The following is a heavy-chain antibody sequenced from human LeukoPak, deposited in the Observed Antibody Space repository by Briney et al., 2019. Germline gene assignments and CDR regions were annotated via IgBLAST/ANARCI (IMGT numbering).Heavy chain of an antibody. Sequence: PGGSLRLSRAASGFTFSGSAMHWVRQASGKGLEWVGRIRSKANSYATAYAASVKGRFTISRDDSKNTAYLQMNSLKTEDTAVYYCTRHVVGATLGYYYYYMDVWGKGTTVTVSS. D-gene: IGHD1-26*01. CDR3: TRHVVGATLGYYYYYMDV. CDR2: IRSKANSYAT. J-gene: IGHJ6*03. V-gene: IGHV3-73*01. CDR1: GFTFSGSA.